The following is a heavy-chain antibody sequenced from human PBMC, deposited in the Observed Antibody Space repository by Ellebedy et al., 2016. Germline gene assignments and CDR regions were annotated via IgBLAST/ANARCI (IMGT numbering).Heavy chain of an antibody. CDR2: ISSSGRTI. J-gene: IGHJ4*02. CDR3: ASSGYDFWNGLYYFDY. V-gene: IGHV3-11*01. D-gene: IGHD3-3*01. Sequence: GGSLRLXXATSGFTFSDYYMSWIRQAPGKGLEWISYISSSGRTIYYADSVMGRFTISRDNAKRSLYLQMNSLRAEDTAVYYCASSGYDFWNGLYYFDYWGQGTLVTVSS. CDR1: GFTFSDYY.